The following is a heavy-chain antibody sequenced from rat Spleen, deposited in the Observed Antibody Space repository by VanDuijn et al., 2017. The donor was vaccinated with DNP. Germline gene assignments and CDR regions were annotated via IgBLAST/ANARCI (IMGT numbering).Heavy chain of an antibody. J-gene: IGHJ2*01. V-gene: IGHV5-20*01. Sequence: EVQLVESGGGLVQPGGSLKLSCAASGFTISDYYMAWVRQAATKGLEWVASTNYNGGDTYNGDSVRGRFTISRDNAKSSLYLQMDSLRSEDTATYYCTTLNYGNYDYWGQGVMVTVSS. D-gene: IGHD1-3*01. CDR2: TNYNGGDT. CDR1: GFTISDYY. CDR3: TTLNYGNYDY.